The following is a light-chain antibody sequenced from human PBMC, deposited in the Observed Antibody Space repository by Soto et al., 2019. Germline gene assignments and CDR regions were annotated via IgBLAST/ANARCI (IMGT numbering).Light chain of an antibody. J-gene: IGKJ1*01. CDR3: HQYGSSPQT. CDR1: QSVTSNL. CDR2: GAS. Sequence: EIVLTQSPGTLSLSPGERATLSCRASQSVTSNLLAWYQQKPGHAPRLLIYGASNRATGIPYRFSGSGSGTDFTLTISRLQPEDFAVFYCHQYGSSPQTFGQGTKVEIK. V-gene: IGKV3-20*01.